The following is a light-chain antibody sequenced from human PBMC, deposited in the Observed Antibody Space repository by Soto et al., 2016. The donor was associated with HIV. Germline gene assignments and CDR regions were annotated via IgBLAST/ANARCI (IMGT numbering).Light chain of an antibody. CDR1: QGISTY. V-gene: IGKV1D-8*01. CDR3: QQYYSFPRT. CDR2: ASS. J-gene: IGKJ1*01. Sequence: IQMTQSPSSLSASTGDRVTISCRMRQGISTYLAWYRQKPGKAPELLIYASSTLQSGVPSRFSGSGSGTDFTLTISCLQSEDFATYYCQQYYSFPRTFGQGTKVEIK.